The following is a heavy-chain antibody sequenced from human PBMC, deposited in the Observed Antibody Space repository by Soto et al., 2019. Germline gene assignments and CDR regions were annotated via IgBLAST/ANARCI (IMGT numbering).Heavy chain of an antibody. V-gene: IGHV3-48*03. J-gene: IGHJ6*02. Sequence: SLRLSCAASGFNFSNFEMHWVRQAPGKGLEWVSYINTAGSTKYYAESVKGRFTISRDNARNSLFLQMNSLRAEDTAVYYCARAECSSPDCLTAYYSYGLDVWGQGSTVTVSS. CDR2: INTAGSTK. CDR3: ARAECSSPDCLTAYYSYGLDV. CDR1: GFNFSNFE. D-gene: IGHD3-9*01.